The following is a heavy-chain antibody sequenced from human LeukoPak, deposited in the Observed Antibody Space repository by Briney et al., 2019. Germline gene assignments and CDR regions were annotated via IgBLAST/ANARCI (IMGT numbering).Heavy chain of an antibody. CDR3: ARDRRSTCYYYGMDV. CDR1: GFTFSSYD. Sequence: HPGGSLRLSCAASGFTFSSYDMHWVRQATGKGLEWVSAIGTAGDTYYPGSVKGRFTISRENAKNSLYLQMNSLRAGDTAVYYCARDRRSTCYYYGMDVWGQGTTVTVSS. D-gene: IGHD3-16*01. CDR2: IGTAGDT. J-gene: IGHJ6*02. V-gene: IGHV3-13*01.